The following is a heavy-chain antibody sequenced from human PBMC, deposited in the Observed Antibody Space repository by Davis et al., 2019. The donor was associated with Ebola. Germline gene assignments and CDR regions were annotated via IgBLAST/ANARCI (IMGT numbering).Heavy chain of an antibody. V-gene: IGHV4-39*01. Sequence: SETLSLTCAVYGGSLRGHYWSWFRQPPGKGLEWIGSIYYSGSTYYNPSLKSRVTISVDTSKNQFSLKLSSVTAADTAVYYCARHPLPYYFDYWGQGTLVTVSS. J-gene: IGHJ4*02. CDR3: ARHPLPYYFDY. CDR2: IYYSGST. CDR1: GGSLRGHY. D-gene: IGHD3-16*02.